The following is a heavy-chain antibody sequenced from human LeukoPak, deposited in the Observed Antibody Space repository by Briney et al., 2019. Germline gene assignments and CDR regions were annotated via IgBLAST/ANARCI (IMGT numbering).Heavy chain of an antibody. CDR3: ARDLPRTNGVRWFDP. D-gene: IGHD2-8*01. Sequence: GASVKVSCKASGGTFSSYAISWVRQAPGQGLEWMGRIIPILGIANYAQKFQGRVTITADKSTSTAYMELSRLRSDDTAVYYCARDLPRTNGVRWFDPWGQGTLVTVSS. CDR1: GGTFSSYA. J-gene: IGHJ5*02. CDR2: IIPILGIA. V-gene: IGHV1-69*04.